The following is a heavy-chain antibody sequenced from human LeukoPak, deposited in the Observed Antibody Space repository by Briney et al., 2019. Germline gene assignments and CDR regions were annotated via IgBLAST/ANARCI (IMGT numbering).Heavy chain of an antibody. D-gene: IGHD3-16*01. Sequence: SATLFRTCAVYGGSFSGYYWRWIRQPPGKGLEWIGEINHSESTNYNPSLKSRVTISVDTSKNKFSLKLSSVTAADTAVYYCARGLGYYFDYWGQGTLVTVSS. CDR1: GGSFSGYY. V-gene: IGHV4-34*01. J-gene: IGHJ4*02. CDR2: INHSEST. CDR3: ARGLGYYFDY.